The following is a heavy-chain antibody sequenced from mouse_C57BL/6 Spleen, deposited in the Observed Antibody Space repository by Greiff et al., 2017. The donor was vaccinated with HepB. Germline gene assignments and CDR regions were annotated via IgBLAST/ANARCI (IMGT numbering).Heavy chain of an antibody. D-gene: IGHD2-10*01. CDR1: GYTFTSYW. J-gene: IGHJ4*01. CDR2: INPSSGYT. CDR3: ASGGLLYYAMDY. Sequence: QVHVKQSGAELAKPGASVKLSCKASGYTFTSYWMHWVKQRPGQGLEWIGYINPSSGYTKYNQKFKDKATLTADKSSSTAYMQLSSLTYEDSAVYYCASGGLLYYAMDYWGQGTSVTVSS. V-gene: IGHV1-7*01.